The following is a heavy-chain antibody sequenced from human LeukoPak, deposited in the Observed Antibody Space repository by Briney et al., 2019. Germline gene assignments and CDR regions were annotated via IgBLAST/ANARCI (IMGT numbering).Heavy chain of an antibody. J-gene: IGHJ4*02. D-gene: IGHD6-19*01. CDR3: AKRWVRAVAGTSY. CDR1: GFTFSSYG. Sequence: GGSLRLSCAASGFTFSSYGMHWVRQAPGKGLEWVAVISYDGSNKYYADSVKGRFTISRDNSKNTLYLQMNSLRAEDTAVYYCAKRWVRAVAGTSYWGQGTLVTVSS. V-gene: IGHV3-30*18. CDR2: ISYDGSNK.